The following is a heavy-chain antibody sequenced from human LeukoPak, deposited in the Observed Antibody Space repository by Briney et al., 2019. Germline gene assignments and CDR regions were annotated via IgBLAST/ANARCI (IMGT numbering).Heavy chain of an antibody. CDR2: IYHSGST. D-gene: IGHD5-24*01. V-gene: IGHV4-4*02. CDR3: ARVGRDGYNYTYFDY. CDR1: GGSISSSDW. Sequence: SGTLSHTCAVSGGSISSSDWWSWVRQPPGKALEWIGEIYHSGSTNYNPSLKSRVTISVDKSKNQFSLKLTSVTAADTAVYYCARVGRDGYNYTYFDYWGQGTLVTVSS. J-gene: IGHJ4*02.